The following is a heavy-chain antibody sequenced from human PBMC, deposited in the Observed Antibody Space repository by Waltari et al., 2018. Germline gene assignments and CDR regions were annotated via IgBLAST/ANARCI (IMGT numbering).Heavy chain of an antibody. CDR2: ISYDGSNK. CDR1: GFTFSRYG. Sequence: QVQLVESGGGVVQPGRSLRLSCAASGFTFSRYGIPWVRQAPGKGLEWVALISYDGSNKYYADSVKGRFTISRDNSKNTLYLQMNSLRAEDTAVYYCAKDRLRTGIKYFFEYWGQGTLVTVSS. D-gene: IGHD4-17*01. CDR3: AKDRLRTGIKYFFEY. V-gene: IGHV3-30*18. J-gene: IGHJ4*02.